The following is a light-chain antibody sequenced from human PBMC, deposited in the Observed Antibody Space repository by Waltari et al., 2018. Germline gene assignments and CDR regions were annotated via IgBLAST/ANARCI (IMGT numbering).Light chain of an antibody. CDR1: QLGNKY. J-gene: IGLJ2*01. CDR2: QDT. CDR3: QAWDTISAG. V-gene: IGLV3-1*01. Sequence: SYELTQPPSVSVSPGQTASITCSGDQLGNKYVSWYQQKPGQSPVLIISQDTKRPSGIPERLSGSNSGNTATLTISGTQVMDEGDYYCQAWDTISAGLGGGTKLTVL.